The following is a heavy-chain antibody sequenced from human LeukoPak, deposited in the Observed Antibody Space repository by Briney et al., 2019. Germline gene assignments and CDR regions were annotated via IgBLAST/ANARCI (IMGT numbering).Heavy chain of an antibody. CDR2: ISAYNGNT. CDR3: ARGLEPAATGGAFDI. D-gene: IGHD2-2*01. Sequence: ASVKVSCKASGYTFTSYGISWVRQAPGQGLEWMGWISAYNGNTSYAQKLQGRVTMTTDTSTSTAYMELRSLRSDDTAAYYCARGLEPAATGGAFDIWGQGTMVTVSS. CDR1: GYTFTSYG. V-gene: IGHV1-18*01. J-gene: IGHJ3*02.